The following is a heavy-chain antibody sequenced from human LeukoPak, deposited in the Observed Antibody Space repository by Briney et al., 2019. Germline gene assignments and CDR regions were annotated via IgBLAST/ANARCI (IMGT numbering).Heavy chain of an antibody. Sequence: GGSLRLSCAASGFTFRNYAMTWVRQAPGKGLEWVSGVTGNGGRTYYVDSVKGRFTISRDNSKSALYLQMNSLRAEDTAVYFCAKSRREGGNAHYSADYWGQGTLVTVSS. CDR2: VTGNGGRT. CDR3: AKSRREGGNAHYSADY. J-gene: IGHJ4*02. D-gene: IGHD4-11*01. V-gene: IGHV3-23*01. CDR1: GFTFRNYA.